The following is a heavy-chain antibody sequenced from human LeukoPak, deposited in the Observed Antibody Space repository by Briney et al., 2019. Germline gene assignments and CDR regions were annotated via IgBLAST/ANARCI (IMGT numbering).Heavy chain of an antibody. J-gene: IGHJ3*02. Sequence: SETLSLTCTVSGGSINSRPYSWGWIRQPPGKGLEWLGSFYYSGSTYYKPSLKSRVTISVDTSKNQFSLKLSSVTAADTAVYYCARHDSSGPYNAFDIWGQGTMVTVSS. CDR3: ARHDSSGPYNAFDI. CDR2: FYYSGST. V-gene: IGHV4-39*01. D-gene: IGHD3-22*01. CDR1: GGSINSRPYS.